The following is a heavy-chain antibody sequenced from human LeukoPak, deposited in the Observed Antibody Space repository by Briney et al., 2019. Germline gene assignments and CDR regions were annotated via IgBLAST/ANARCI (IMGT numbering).Heavy chain of an antibody. CDR1: GFTVSSNY. D-gene: IGHD7-27*01. CDR3: AIDPNWGTHS. Sequence: GWSLRLSCAASGFTVSSNYMSWVRQAPGKGLEWVSVIYSGGSTYYADSVKGRFTISRDNSKNALYLQMNSLRVEDTAVYYCAIDPNWGTHSWGQGVLVTVSS. CDR2: IYSGGST. J-gene: IGHJ4*02. V-gene: IGHV3-53*01.